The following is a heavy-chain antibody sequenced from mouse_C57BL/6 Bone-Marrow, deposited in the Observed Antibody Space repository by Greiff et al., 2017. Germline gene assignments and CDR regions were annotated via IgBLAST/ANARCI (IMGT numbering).Heavy chain of an antibody. CDR2: ISNGGGST. D-gene: IGHD2-1*01. CDR3: ARRGGNFLWFAY. CDR1: GFTFSDYY. J-gene: IGHJ3*01. Sequence: EVKVVESGGGLVQPGGSLKLSCAASGFTFSDYYMYWVRQTPEKRLEWVAYISNGGGSTYYPDTVKGRFTISRDNAKNTLYLQMSRLKSEDTAMYYCARRGGNFLWFAYWGQGTLVTVSA. V-gene: IGHV5-12*01.